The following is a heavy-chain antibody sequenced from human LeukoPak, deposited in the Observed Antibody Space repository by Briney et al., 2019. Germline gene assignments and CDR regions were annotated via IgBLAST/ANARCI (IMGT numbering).Heavy chain of an antibody. CDR1: RFTFSSYA. CDR3: AKVWFGEDTYLDF. CDR2: ISGTGGST. D-gene: IGHD3-10*01. V-gene: IGHV3-23*01. J-gene: IGHJ4*02. Sequence: GGSLRLSCAASRFTFSSYAMSWVRQAPGKGLEWVSGISGTGGSTYYADSVKGRFTISRDNSKNTLYLQINSLRAEDTAVYFCAKVWFGEDTYLDFWGQGTLVTVSS.